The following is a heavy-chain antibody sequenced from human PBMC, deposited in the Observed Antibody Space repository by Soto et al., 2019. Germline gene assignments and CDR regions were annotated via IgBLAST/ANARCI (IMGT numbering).Heavy chain of an antibody. CDR3: VSQRTTVPTQAYFDY. Sequence: SETLSLTCTVSGGSVTNSSYYWGWIRQSPGKGLEWIGSAYYRGRSYSKSSVKSRVTISVDTSKNRFSLSLNSVTASDTAVYFCVSQRTTVPTQAYFDYWGPGALVTVSS. CDR2: AYYRGRS. V-gene: IGHV4-39*01. CDR1: GGSVTNSSYY. J-gene: IGHJ4*02. D-gene: IGHD4-17*01.